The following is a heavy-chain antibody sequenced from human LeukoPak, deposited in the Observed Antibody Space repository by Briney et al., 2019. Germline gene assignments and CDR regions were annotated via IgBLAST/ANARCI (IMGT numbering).Heavy chain of an antibody. V-gene: IGHV4-39*07. CDR2: IYYIGST. J-gene: IGHJ2*01. D-gene: IGHD1-7*01. Sequence: KPSETLSLTCSVSGDSISSSSSSYYWGWIRQPPGKGLEWIGSIYYIGSTYYNPSLKSRVTISVDASKNQFSLKLSSVTAADTAVYYCAREVLVDSITGTTVVWYFDLWGRGTLVTVSS. CDR3: AREVLVDSITGTTVVWYFDL. CDR1: GDSISSSSSSYY.